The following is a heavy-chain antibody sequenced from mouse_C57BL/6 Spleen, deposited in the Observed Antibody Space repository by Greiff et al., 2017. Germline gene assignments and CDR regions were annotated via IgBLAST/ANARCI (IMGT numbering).Heavy chain of an antibody. CDR3: ARWIYDYDREGAMDY. V-gene: IGHV1-81*01. CDR2: IYPRSGNT. CDR1: GYTFTSYG. J-gene: IGHJ4*01. D-gene: IGHD2-4*01. Sequence: QVQLQQSGAELARPGASVKLSCKASGYTFTSYGISWVKQRTGQGLEWIGEIYPRSGNTYYNEKFKGKATLTADKSSSTAYMELRSLTSEDSAVYFCARWIYDYDREGAMDYWGQGTSVTVSS.